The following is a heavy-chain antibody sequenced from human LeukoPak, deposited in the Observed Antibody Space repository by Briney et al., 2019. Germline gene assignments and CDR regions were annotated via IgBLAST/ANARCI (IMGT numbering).Heavy chain of an antibody. J-gene: IGHJ6*02. CDR2: IIPILGIA. CDR3: ARDVWGAVAATLDV. Sequence: SVKVSCKASGGTFSSYAISWVRQAPGQGLEWMGGIIPILGIANYAQKFQGRVTITADKSTSTAYMELSSLRSEDTAVYYCARDVWGAVAATLDVWGQGTTVTVSS. V-gene: IGHV1-69*10. CDR1: GGTFSSYA. D-gene: IGHD6-19*01.